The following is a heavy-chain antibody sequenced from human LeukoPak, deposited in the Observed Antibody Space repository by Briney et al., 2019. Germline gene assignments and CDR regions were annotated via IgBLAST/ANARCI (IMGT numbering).Heavy chain of an antibody. CDR2: IIPIFGTA. J-gene: IGHJ5*02. CDR3: ARSTPLLRFGWFDP. V-gene: IGHV1-69*13. D-gene: IGHD3-3*01. Sequence: SVKVSCKASGGTFSSYAISWVRQAPGQGLEWMGGIIPIFGTANYAQKFQGRVTITADESTSTAYMELSSLRSEDTAVYYCARSTPLLRFGWFDPWGQGTLVTVSS. CDR1: GGTFSSYA.